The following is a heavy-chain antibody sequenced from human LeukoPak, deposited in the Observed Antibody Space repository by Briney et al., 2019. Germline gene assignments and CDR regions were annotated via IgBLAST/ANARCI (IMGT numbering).Heavy chain of an antibody. CDR1: GFTFSSYW. V-gene: IGHV3-74*01. J-gene: IGHJ6*02. D-gene: IGHD2-2*01. CDR3: AKESTSHPSYGMDV. CDR2: INSDGSST. Sequence: PGGSLRLSCAASGFTFSSYWMHWVRQAPGKGLVWVSRINSDGSSTSYADSVKGRFTISRDNAKNSLYLQMNSLRAEDTALYYCAKESTSHPSYGMDVWGQGTTVTVSS.